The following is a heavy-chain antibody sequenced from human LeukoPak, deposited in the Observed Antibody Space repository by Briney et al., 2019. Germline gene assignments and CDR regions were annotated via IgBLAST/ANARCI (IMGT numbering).Heavy chain of an antibody. D-gene: IGHD1-26*01. CDR2: IKQDETEK. CDR1: GFTFRSFW. J-gene: IGHJ4*02. CDR3: ARRGSGSYYGPFDY. Sequence: GGSLRLSCAASGFTFRSFWMSWVRQAPEKGLEWVANIKQDETEKYYVDSVKGRFIISRDNARNSLYLQMNSLRAEDTAVYYCARRGSGSYYGPFDYWGQGTLVTVSS. V-gene: IGHV3-7*01.